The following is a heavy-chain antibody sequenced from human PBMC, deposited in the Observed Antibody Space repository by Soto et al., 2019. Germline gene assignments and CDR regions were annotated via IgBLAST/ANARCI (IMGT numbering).Heavy chain of an antibody. CDR3: AHETVHYDMVTGVIDY. V-gene: IGHV2-5*02. J-gene: IGHJ4*02. D-gene: IGHD3-22*01. CDR2: IYWDDDK. CDR1: GFSLSTSGVG. Sequence: QITLKESGPTLVKPTQTLTLTCTFSGFSLSTSGVGVGWIRQPPGKALEWLALIYWDDDKRYSPSLKSRLTITKDTSKNQVVLTMTNMDPVDTATYYCAHETVHYDMVTGVIDYWGQGTLVTVSS.